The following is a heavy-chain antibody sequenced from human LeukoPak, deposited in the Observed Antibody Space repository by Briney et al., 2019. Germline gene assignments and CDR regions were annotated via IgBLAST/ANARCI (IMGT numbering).Heavy chain of an antibody. CDR3: ARGHGGNSASPCDY. CDR1: GYTFTSYG. D-gene: IGHD4-23*01. CDR2: ISAYNGNT. Sequence: GASVKVSCKVSGYTFTSYGISWVRQAPGQGLEWMGWISAYNGNTNYAQKLQGRVTMTTDTSTSTAYMELRSLRSDDTAVYYCARGHGGNSASPCDYWGQGTLVTVSS. V-gene: IGHV1-18*01. J-gene: IGHJ4*02.